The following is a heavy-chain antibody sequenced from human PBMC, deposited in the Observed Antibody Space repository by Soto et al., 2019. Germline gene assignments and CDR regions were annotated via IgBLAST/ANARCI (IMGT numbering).Heavy chain of an antibody. CDR3: AKKDTDMAYDAFDI. J-gene: IGHJ3*02. CDR1: GFTFSSYG. V-gene: IGHV3-30*18. D-gene: IGHD5-18*01. CDR2: ISYDGSNK. Sequence: GGSLRLSCAASGFTFSSYGMHWVRQAPGKGLEWVAVISYDGSNKYYADSVKGRFTISRDNSKNTLYLQMNSLRAEDTAVHYCAKKDTDMAYDAFDIWGQGTMVTVSS.